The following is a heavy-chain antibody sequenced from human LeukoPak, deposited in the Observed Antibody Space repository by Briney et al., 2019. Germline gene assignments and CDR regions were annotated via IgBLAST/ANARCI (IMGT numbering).Heavy chain of an antibody. V-gene: IGHV1-69*06. CDR1: GYSFTSYW. CDR3: ARRGPGIAVAGETNWFDP. Sequence: KISCKGSGYSFTSYWISGVRQAPGQGLEWMRGIIPIFGTANYAQKFQGRVTITADKSTSTAYMELSSLRSEDTAVYYCARRGPGIAVAGETNWFDPWGQGTLVTVSS. CDR2: IIPIFGTA. J-gene: IGHJ5*02. D-gene: IGHD6-19*01.